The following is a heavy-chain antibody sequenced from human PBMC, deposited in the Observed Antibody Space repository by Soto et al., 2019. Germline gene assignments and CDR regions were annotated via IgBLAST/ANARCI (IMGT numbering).Heavy chain of an antibody. V-gene: IGHV1-18*01. CDR1: GYVFTSYG. CDR3: ARASRGAAAGTLNWFDP. CDR2: ITTFNGNT. J-gene: IGHJ5*02. Sequence: SSVKVSCKASGYVFTSYGISWVRQAPGQGLEWMGWITTFNGNTNYAQKFQGRVTMTTDTSSTTAYMELRTLTSDGTAMYYCARASRGAAAGTLNWFDPWG. D-gene: IGHD6-13*01.